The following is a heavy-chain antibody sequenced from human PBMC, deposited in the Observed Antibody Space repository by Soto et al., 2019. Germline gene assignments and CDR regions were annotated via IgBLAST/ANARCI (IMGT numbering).Heavy chain of an antibody. D-gene: IGHD3-10*01. CDR1: GFTFSSYA. CDR2: ISGSGGST. CDR3: ARAVRSGSYPYYYYGIDV. V-gene: IGHV3-23*01. J-gene: IGHJ6*02. Sequence: PGGSLRLSCAASGFTFSSYAMSWVRQAPGKGLEWVSAISGSGGSTYYADSVKGRFTISRDNAKNTLYLQMNSLRVEDTAVYYCARAVRSGSYPYYYYGIDVWGQGTTVTVSS.